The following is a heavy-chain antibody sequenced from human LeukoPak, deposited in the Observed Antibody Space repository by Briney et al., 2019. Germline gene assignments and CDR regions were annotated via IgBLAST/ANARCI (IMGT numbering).Heavy chain of an antibody. CDR2: IKQDGSEK. CDR3: ARDDWDAFDI. CDR1: GFTFSSYA. Sequence: GGSLRLSCAASGFTFSSYAMHWVRQAPGKGLEWVANIKQDGSEKYYVDSVKGRSTISRDNAKNSLYLQMNSLRAEDTAVYYCARDDWDAFDIWGQGTMVTVSS. V-gene: IGHV3-7*01. D-gene: IGHD3-9*01. J-gene: IGHJ3*02.